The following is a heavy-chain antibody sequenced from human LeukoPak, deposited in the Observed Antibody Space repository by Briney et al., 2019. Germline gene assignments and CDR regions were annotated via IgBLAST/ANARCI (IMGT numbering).Heavy chain of an antibody. D-gene: IGHD6-25*01. J-gene: IGHJ4*02. CDR3: ARGVAGSSGLLYYFDY. Sequence: SETLSLTCAVYGDSFSGYYRGWIRQPPGKGLEWIGEINHSGTINYNPSLKSRVTILDDTSKNQLSLNLSSVTAADTAVYYCARGVAGSSGLLYYFDYWGQGALVIVSS. V-gene: IGHV4-34*01. CDR2: INHSGTI. CDR1: GDSFSGYY.